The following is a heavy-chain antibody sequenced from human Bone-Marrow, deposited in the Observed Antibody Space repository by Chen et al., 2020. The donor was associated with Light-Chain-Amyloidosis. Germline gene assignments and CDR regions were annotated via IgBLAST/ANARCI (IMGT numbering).Heavy chain of an antibody. D-gene: IGHD3-22*01. Sequence: QVQLQESGPGLVKPSGTLSLTCTVSGGSISSGKWWSWVRQSPGKGLEWIGEVYHNGGTNYNPSPKNRVTSCGDNSKTQFSLQLTSVTAAETAVDFCARVGSDYYDNSGFYPLDYWGQGTLVTVSS. CDR3: ARVGSDYYDNSGFYPLDY. CDR1: GGSISSGKW. V-gene: IGHV4-4*02. CDR2: VYHNGGT. J-gene: IGHJ4*02.